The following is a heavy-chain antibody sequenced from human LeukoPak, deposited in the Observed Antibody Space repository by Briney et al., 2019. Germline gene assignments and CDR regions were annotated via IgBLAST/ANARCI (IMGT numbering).Heavy chain of an antibody. CDR2: IYHSGST. J-gene: IGHJ4*02. CDR3: ARTHDFWSGYYFDY. CDR1: GYSISSGYY. D-gene: IGHD3-3*01. V-gene: IGHV4-38-2*02. Sequence: SETLSLTCTVSGYSISSGYYWGWIRQPPGKGLEWIGSIYHSGSTYYNPSLKSRVTISVDTSKNQFSLKLSSVTAADTAVYYCARTHDFWSGYYFDYWGQGTLVTVSS.